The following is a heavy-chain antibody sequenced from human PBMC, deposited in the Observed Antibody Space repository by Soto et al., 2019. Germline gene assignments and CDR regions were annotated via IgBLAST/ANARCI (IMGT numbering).Heavy chain of an antibody. D-gene: IGHD1-1*01. Sequence: PSDTTYLTSTFCSGSIRNAYYYWSWIRRSPGNVLEGIGIIYYIGTTSYNPSINSRVNISIDTTKNQFSLKLRSVVAADMVIYYCAKNETTRPCFGPYGEGTLVTVSS. V-gene: IGHV4-30-4*02. J-gene: IGHJ5*02. CDR1: SGSIRNAYYY. CDR2: IYYIGTT. CDR3: AKNETTRPCFGP.